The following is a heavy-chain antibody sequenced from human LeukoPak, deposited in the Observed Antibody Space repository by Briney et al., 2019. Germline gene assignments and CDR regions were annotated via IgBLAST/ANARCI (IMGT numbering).Heavy chain of an antibody. CDR1: GFTFSSYW. J-gene: IGHJ6*03. CDR2: INSDGSST. V-gene: IGHV3-74*01. CDR3: ARPRYYYYMDV. Sequence: GWSLSLPCAASGFTFSSYWMHWVRQAPGKGLVWVSRINSDGSSTSYADSVKGRFTISRDNAKNTLYLQMNSLRAEDTAVYYCARPRYYYYMDVWGKGTTVTVSS.